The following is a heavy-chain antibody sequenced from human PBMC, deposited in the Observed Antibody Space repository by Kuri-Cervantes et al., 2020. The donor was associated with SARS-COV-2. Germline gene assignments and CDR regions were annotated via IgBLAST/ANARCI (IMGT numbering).Heavy chain of an antibody. V-gene: IGHV1-18*01. CDR3: ARDRPEKTTIFWSGYQTVHFDY. D-gene: IGHD3-3*01. J-gene: IGHJ4*02. CDR1: GYSFTTYG. Sequence: ASVKVSCKASGYSFTTYGISWVRQAPGRGLEWMGWISTYNGNTNYAQILQGRVTMTTDTSTSTAYMELRSLRSDDTAVYYCARDRPEKTTIFWSGYQTVHFDYWGQGTLVTVSS. CDR2: ISTYNGNT.